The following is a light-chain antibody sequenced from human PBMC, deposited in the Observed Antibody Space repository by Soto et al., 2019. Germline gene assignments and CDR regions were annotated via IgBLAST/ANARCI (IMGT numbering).Light chain of an antibody. CDR2: DNN. V-gene: IGLV1-51*01. CDR3: GTWDSSLSAGSYV. Sequence: QSVLTQPPSVSAAPGQKVTISCSGRSSNIGNNYVSWYQQLPGTAPKLLIYDNNKRPSGIPDRFSGSKSGTSATLGITGLQTGDEADYYRGTWDSSLSAGSYVFGTGTKVTVL. J-gene: IGLJ1*01. CDR1: SSNIGNNY.